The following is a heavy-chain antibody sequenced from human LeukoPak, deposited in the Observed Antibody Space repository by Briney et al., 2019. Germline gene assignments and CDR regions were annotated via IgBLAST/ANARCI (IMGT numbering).Heavy chain of an antibody. V-gene: IGHV1-2*02. CDR2: INVHTGVA. Sequence: ASVKVSCKASGYTFTSYNMHWVRQAPGQGLEWMGWINVHTGVAHYAQKFHGRVTMTRDTSISTAYMELSRLRSDDTAVFYCARTHYDSSAYYSSAGYWGQGALVTVST. CDR1: GYTFTSYN. CDR3: ARTHYDSSAYYSSAGY. J-gene: IGHJ4*02. D-gene: IGHD3-22*01.